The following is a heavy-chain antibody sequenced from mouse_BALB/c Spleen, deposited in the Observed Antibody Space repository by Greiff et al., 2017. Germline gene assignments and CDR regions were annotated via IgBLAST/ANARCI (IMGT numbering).Heavy chain of an antibody. J-gene: IGHJ3*01. CDR3: ARSRLITTATIAY. CDR1: GYTFTSYT. V-gene: IGHV1-4*02. Sequence: QVQLQQSAAELARPGASVKMSCKASGYTFTSYTMHWVKQRPGQGLEWIGYINPSSGYTEYNQKFKDKTTLTADKSSSTAYMQLSSLTSEDSAVYYCARSRLITTATIAYWGQGTLVTVSA. CDR2: INPSSGYT. D-gene: IGHD1-2*01.